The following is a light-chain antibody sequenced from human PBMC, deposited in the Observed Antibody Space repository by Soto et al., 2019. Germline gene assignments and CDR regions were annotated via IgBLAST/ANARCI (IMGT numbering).Light chain of an antibody. Sequence: DIQMTQSPSSLSASVGDRVTITCRASQSITTYLNWYRQKPGKAPKLLIYDASSLESGVPSRFSGRGSGTEFTLTISSLQPDDCATYYCHTYNSYSLHTFGQGTKLEIK. CDR1: QSITTY. CDR3: HTYNSYSLHT. CDR2: DAS. J-gene: IGKJ2*01. V-gene: IGKV1-5*01.